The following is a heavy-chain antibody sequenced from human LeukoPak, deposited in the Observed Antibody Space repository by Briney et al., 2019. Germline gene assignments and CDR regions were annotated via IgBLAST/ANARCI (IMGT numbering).Heavy chain of an antibody. J-gene: IGHJ4*02. Sequence: GGSLRLSCAASGFTFSSYWMSWVRQAPGKGLEWVANIKQDGSEKYYVDSVKGRFTISRDNAKNSLYLQMNSLRAEDTAVYYCASFLLYYDILTGEESFFDYWGQGTLVTVSS. CDR3: ASFLLYYDILTGEESFFDY. V-gene: IGHV3-7*01. CDR1: GFTFSSYW. CDR2: IKQDGSEK. D-gene: IGHD3-9*01.